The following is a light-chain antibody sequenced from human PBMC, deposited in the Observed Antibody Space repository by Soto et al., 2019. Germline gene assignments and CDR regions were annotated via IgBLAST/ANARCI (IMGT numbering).Light chain of an antibody. Sequence: QSVLTQPPSASGAPGQRVTISCSGSASNIGRDPVNWYQQVPGTAPKLLIYENNHRPSGVPDRFSGSKSGTAASLVISGLQSEDEAEYFCAGWDGSLKGFVVGTGTKLTVL. J-gene: IGLJ1*01. V-gene: IGLV1-44*01. CDR2: ENN. CDR1: ASNIGRDP. CDR3: AGWDGSLKGFV.